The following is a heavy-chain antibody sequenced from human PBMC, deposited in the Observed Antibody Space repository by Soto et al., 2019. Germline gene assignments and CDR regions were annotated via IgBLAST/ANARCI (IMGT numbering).Heavy chain of an antibody. CDR1: GDSVSSYSAA. CDR3: VRDRYSSSGWFDP. D-gene: IGHD3-10*01. J-gene: IGHJ5*02. CDR2: TYYRSRFFS. V-gene: IGHV6-1*01. Sequence: SQTLSLTCAISGDSVSSYSAAWNWIRQSPSGGLEWLGRTYYRSRFFSDYAESVKSRIIINPDTSKNQFTLQLKSVTPEDTAVYYCVRDRYSSSGWFDPWGQGTPVTVSS.